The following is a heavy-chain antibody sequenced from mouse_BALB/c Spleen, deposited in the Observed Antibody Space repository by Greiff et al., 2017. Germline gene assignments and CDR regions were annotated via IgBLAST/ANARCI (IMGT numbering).Heavy chain of an antibody. CDR1: GFAFSRYW. Sequence: EVKLMESGGGLVQPGGSLKLSCAASGFAFSRYWMSWVRQAPGKGLEWIGEINPDSSTINYTPSLKDKFIISRDNAKNTLYLQMSKVRSEDTALYYCARPDGSYAMDYWGQGTSVTVSS. CDR3: ARPDGSYAMDY. J-gene: IGHJ4*01. D-gene: IGHD2-3*01. CDR2: INPDSSTI. V-gene: IGHV4-1*02.